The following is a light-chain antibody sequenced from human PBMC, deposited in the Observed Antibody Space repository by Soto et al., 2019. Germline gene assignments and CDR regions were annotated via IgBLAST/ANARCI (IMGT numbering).Light chain of an antibody. CDR2: EVS. CDR1: SNDVGSYNL. J-gene: IGLJ1*01. V-gene: IGLV2-14*02. CDR3: SSYAGSNNLYV. Sequence: QSVLTQPASVSGSPGQSITISCTGTSNDVGSYNLVSWYQQHPGKAPKLIIYEVSKRPSGVPDRFSGSKSGNTASLTVSGLQAEDEADYYCSSYAGSNNLYVFGTGTKVTVL.